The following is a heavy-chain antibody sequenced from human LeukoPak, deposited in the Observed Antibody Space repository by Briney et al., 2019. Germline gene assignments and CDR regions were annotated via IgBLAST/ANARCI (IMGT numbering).Heavy chain of an antibody. CDR1: GFTFSTSD. J-gene: IGHJ4*02. D-gene: IGHD6-19*01. V-gene: IGHV3-30*02. CDR3: ARDGYSSGWYGGGYFDY. Sequence: GGSLRLSCAASGFTFSTSDMHWVRQAPGKGLEWLSFIQYDGSHENYSDSVKGRFTISRDNSRNTLYLQMYSLRPDDTAVYYCARDGYSSGWYGGGYFDYWGQGTLVTVSS. CDR2: IQYDGSHE.